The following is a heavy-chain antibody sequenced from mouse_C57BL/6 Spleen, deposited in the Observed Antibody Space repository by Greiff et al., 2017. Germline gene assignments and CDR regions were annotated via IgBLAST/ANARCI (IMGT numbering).Heavy chain of an antibody. J-gene: IGHJ2*01. CDR1: GFNIKDDY. CDR3: TTFTRDY. CDR2: IDPENGDT. Sequence: VQLQQSGAELVRPGASVKLSCTASGFNIKDDYMHWVKQRPEQGLEWIGWIDPENGDTEYASKFQSKATITADTSSNTAYLQLSSLTSEDTAVYYCTTFTRDYWGQGTTLTVSS. V-gene: IGHV14-4*01.